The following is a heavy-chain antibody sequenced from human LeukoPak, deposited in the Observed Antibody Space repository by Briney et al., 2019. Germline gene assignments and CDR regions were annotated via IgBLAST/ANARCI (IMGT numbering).Heavy chain of an antibody. D-gene: IGHD5-12*01. CDR2: ISTSGST. Sequence: SQTLSLTCTVSGGSTNSGSYYWSWIRQPAGKGLEWVGRISTSGSTNYSPSLRSRVTMSVDTSKNQFSLMLSSVTAADTAVYYCTRDSSGYDWFYDYWGQGTLVTVSS. V-gene: IGHV4-61*02. CDR3: TRDSSGYDWFYDY. J-gene: IGHJ4*02. CDR1: GGSTNSGSYY.